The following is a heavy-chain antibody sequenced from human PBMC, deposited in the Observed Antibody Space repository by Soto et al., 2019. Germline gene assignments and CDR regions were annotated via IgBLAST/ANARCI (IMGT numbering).Heavy chain of an antibody. Sequence: PSGSLSLTCTVSVGSIISYYWSWIRQPPGKGLEWIGYIYYSGSTNYNPSLKSRVTISVDTSKNQFSLKLSSVTAADTAVYYCAREGFTIFGVVLRGMDVWGQGTTVTVSS. J-gene: IGHJ6*02. D-gene: IGHD3-3*01. CDR1: VGSIISYY. CDR3: AREGFTIFGVVLRGMDV. V-gene: IGHV4-59*01. CDR2: IYYSGST.